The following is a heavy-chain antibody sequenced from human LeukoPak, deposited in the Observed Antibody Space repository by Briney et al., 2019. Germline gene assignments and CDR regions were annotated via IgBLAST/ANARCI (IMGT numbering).Heavy chain of an antibody. V-gene: IGHV3-66*01. J-gene: IGHJ4*02. D-gene: IGHD3-10*01. CDR2: IYSGGST. Sequence: PGGSLRLSCAASGFTVSSNYMSWVRQAPGKGLEWVSVIYSGGSTYYADSVKGRFTISRDNSKNTLYLQMNSLRAEDTAVYYCARDLEGSGSFYRPSYDYWGQGTLVTVSS. CDR1: GFTVSSNY. CDR3: ARDLEGSGSFYRPSYDY.